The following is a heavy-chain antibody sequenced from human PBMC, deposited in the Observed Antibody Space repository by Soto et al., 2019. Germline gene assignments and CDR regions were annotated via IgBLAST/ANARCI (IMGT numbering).Heavy chain of an antibody. CDR3: ARGWNQYDS. Sequence: EVQLVQSGAEVKEPGESLKISCKGSGYIFTTYWIAWVRQMPGKGLEWMGTVYGADSDARYSPSFQGQVTISADKSTNTAFLQWSSLKASDTAMYFRARGWNQYDSWGQGTLVTVSS. D-gene: IGHD1-1*01. CDR2: VYGADSDA. CDR1: GYIFTTYW. J-gene: IGHJ4*02. V-gene: IGHV5-51*01.